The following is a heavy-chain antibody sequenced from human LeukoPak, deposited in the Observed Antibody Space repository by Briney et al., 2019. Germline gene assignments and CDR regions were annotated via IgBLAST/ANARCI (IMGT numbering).Heavy chain of an antibody. V-gene: IGHV4-4*09. Sequence: SETLSLTCTVSGGSISSYYWSWIRQPPGKGLEWIGYIYTNGSTNYNPSLKSRVTISVDTSKNQFSLKLSSVTAADMAVYYCAGRSGSYYGAFDIWGQGTMVTVSS. CDR2: IYTNGST. CDR3: AGRSGSYYGAFDI. D-gene: IGHD1-26*01. J-gene: IGHJ3*02. CDR1: GGSISSYY.